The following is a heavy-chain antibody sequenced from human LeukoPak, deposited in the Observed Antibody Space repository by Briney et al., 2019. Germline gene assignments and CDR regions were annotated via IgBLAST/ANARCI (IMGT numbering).Heavy chain of an antibody. V-gene: IGHV4-39*07. D-gene: IGHD3-10*01. J-gene: IGHJ3*02. CDR2: IYYSGST. CDR3: ARGRARLLSKSYHHAFDI. Sequence: PSETLSLTCTVSGGSISSSSYYWGWIRQPPGKGLEWIGSIYYSGSTYYNPSLKSRVTISVDTSKNQFSLKLSSVTAADTAVYYCARGRARLLSKSYHHAFDIWGQGTMVTVSS. CDR1: GGSISSSSYY.